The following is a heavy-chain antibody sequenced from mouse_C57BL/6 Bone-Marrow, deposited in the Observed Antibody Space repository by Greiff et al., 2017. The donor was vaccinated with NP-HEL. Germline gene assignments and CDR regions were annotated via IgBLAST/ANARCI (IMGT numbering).Heavy chain of an antibody. J-gene: IGHJ1*03. Sequence: DVQLVESGGGLVQPKGSLKLSCAASGFTFNTYALHWVRQAPGKGLEWVARIRSKSSNYATYYADSVKDRFTISRDDSQSMLYLQMNNLKTEDTAMYYCVREGDGYYPYWYYDVWGTGTTVTVSS. V-gene: IGHV10-3*01. D-gene: IGHD2-3*01. CDR1: GFTFNTYA. CDR3: VREGDGYYPYWYYDV. CDR2: IRSKSSNYAT.